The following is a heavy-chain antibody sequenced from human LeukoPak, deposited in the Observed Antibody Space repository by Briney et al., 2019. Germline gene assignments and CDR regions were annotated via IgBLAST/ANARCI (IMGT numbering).Heavy chain of an antibody. J-gene: IGHJ5*02. CDR2: ISGSGGST. CDR1: GFTFSSYA. CDR3: AKGLTMDDSSGYRITNWFDP. V-gene: IGHV3-23*01. D-gene: IGHD3-22*01. Sequence: GGSLRLSCAASGFTFSSYAMSWVRQAPGKGLEWVSAISGSGGSTYYADSVKGRLTISRDNSKNTLYLQMNSLRAEDTAVYYCAKGLTMDDSSGYRITNWFDPWGRGTLVTVSS.